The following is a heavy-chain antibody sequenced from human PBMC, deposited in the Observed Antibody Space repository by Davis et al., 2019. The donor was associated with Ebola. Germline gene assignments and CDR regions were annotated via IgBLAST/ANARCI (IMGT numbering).Heavy chain of an antibody. CDR1: GFTFSSYS. V-gene: IGHV3-21*01. CDR3: ARARYCSGGSCYSKYYFDY. CDR2: ISSSSSYV. J-gene: IGHJ4*02. D-gene: IGHD2-15*01. Sequence: GESLKISCAASGFTFSSYSMNWVRQAPGKGLEWVSSISSSSSYVYYADSVKGRFTISRDNAKNSLYLQMNSLRAEDTAVYYCARARYCSGGSCYSKYYFDYWGQGTLVTVSS.